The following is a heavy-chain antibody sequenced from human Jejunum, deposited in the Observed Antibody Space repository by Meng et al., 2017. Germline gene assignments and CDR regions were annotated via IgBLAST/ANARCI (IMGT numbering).Heavy chain of an antibody. CDR1: GFTFSSHW. D-gene: IGHD3-16*01. J-gene: IGHJ1*01. CDR3: ASDRITD. Sequence: VGSGGGLVQPGGSPILSCEAFGFTFSSHWMHWVRQAPGKGLVWLSRVSTDGTITNYADSVKGRFTISRDNAKDTVFLEMNSLRVEDTAVYYCASDRITDWGQGTLVTVSS. CDR2: VSTDGTIT. V-gene: IGHV3-74*01.